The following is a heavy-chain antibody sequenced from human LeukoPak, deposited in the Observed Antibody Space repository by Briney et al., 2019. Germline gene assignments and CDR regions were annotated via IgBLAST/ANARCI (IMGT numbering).Heavy chain of an antibody. Sequence: SETLSLTCTVSGGSISSYDWSWIRQPAGKGLEWIGRIYTSGSTNYNPSLKSRVSMSVDTSKRRFSLKLSSVTAADTAVYYCARDLSVDDFWSGYYTVGWFDPWGQGTLVTVSS. V-gene: IGHV4-4*07. D-gene: IGHD3-3*01. CDR2: IYTSGST. CDR1: GGSISSYD. J-gene: IGHJ5*02. CDR3: ARDLSVDDFWSGYYTVGWFDP.